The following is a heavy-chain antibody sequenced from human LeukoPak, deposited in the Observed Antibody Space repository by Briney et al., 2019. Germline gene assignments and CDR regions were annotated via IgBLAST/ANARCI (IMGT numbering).Heavy chain of an antibody. CDR2: IGNNGGGI. J-gene: IGHJ4*02. V-gene: IGHV3-23*01. CDR3: AIDPNWGTHS. D-gene: IGHD7-27*01. Sequence: PGGSLRLSCAASGFTFSTYTMNWVRHPPGKRLEWVSIIGNNGGGIHYADSVKGRFTISRDNFKNALYLQMNSLRVEDTAVYYCAIDPNWGTHSWGQGVLVTVSS. CDR1: GFTFSTYT.